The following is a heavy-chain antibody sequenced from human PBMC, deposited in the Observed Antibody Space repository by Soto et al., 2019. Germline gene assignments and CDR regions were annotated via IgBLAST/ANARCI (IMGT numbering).Heavy chain of an antibody. CDR1: GDSIISSDFY. V-gene: IGHV4-39*01. J-gene: IGHJ4*02. CDR2: IFYLGSS. D-gene: IGHD1-1*01. CDR3: ARHRRETGTYAQPLDY. Sequence: PSETLSLTCTVSGDSIISSDFYWGWVRQPPGKGLEWIGSIFYLGSSYYNPSLKSRVTMSVDTSKNQFSLRLRSVTAADTALYFCARHRRETGTYAQPLDYWGQGTLVTVSS.